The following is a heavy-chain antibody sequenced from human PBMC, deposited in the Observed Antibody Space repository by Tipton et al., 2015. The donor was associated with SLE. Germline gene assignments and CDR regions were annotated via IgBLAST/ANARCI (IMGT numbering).Heavy chain of an antibody. J-gene: IGHJ3*02. D-gene: IGHD3-10*01. CDR3: AKDRMVRGVTAFDI. Sequence: GSLRLSCAASGFTFSSYGMSWVRQAPGKGLEGVSAISGSGGSTYYADSVKGRFTISRDNSKNTLYLQMNSLRAEDTAVYYCAKDRMVRGVTAFDIWGQGTMVTVSS. CDR2: ISGSGGST. CDR1: GFTFSSYG. V-gene: IGHV3-23*01.